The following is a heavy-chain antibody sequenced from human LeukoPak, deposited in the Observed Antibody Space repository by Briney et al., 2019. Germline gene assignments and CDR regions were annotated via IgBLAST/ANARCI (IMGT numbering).Heavy chain of an antibody. D-gene: IGHD2-2*01. CDR3: ARDRGGPASL. J-gene: IGHJ4*02. Sequence: PGGSLRLSCAASGFTFSSYSMNWVRQAPGKGLEWVSYISSSSSTIYYADSVKGRFTISRDNAKNSLYLQMNSLRAEDTAAYYCARDRGGPASLWGQGTLVTVSS. CDR2: ISSSSSTI. V-gene: IGHV3-48*01. CDR1: GFTFSSYS.